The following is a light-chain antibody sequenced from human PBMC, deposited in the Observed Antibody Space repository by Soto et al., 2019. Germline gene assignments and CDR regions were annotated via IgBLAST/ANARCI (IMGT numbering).Light chain of an antibody. Sequence: IVLTQSPGTLSLSPGERANLSCRASQSVSSSYLAWYQQKPGQAPRLLIYGASSRATGIPDRFSGSGSGTEFTLTISSLQSEDFAVYYCQQYDNWPRTFGQGTKVDIK. CDR2: GAS. CDR3: QQYDNWPRT. J-gene: IGKJ1*01. V-gene: IGKV3-20*01. CDR1: QSVSSSY.